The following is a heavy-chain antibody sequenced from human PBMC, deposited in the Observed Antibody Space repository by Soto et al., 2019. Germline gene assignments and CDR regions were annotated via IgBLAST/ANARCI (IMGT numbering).Heavy chain of an antibody. CDR1: GGSVSSGSYY. V-gene: IGHV4-61*01. J-gene: IGHJ4*02. Sequence: SETLPLACTVSGGSVSSGSYYWSWIRQPPGKGLEWIGYIYYSGSTNYNPSLKSRVTISADTSKNQFSLKRSSVTAADTAVSYCPRPYSYYRNFDNWGQGTLVTVSS. CDR2: IYYSGST. D-gene: IGHD4-4*01. CDR3: PRPYSYYRNFDN.